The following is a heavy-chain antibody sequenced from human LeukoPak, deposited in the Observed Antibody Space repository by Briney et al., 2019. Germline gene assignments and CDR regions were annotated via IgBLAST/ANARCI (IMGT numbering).Heavy chain of an antibody. V-gene: IGHV1-8*01. Sequence: ASVKVSCKASGYTFTSYDINWVRQATGQGLEWMGWMNPNSGNTGYAQKFQGRVTMTRSTSISTAYMELSSLRSEDTAVYYCARGRSKRFLEWLSIYYFDYWGQGTLVTVSS. J-gene: IGHJ4*02. D-gene: IGHD3-3*01. CDR3: ARGRSKRFLEWLSIYYFDY. CDR1: GYTFTSYD. CDR2: MNPNSGNT.